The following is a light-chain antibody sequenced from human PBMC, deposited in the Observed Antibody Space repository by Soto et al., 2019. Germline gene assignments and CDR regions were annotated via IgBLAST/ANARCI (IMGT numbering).Light chain of an antibody. V-gene: IGLV2-11*01. CDR3: CSYAGRDTLYV. CDR1: STDVGGYNY. Sequence: YALTQARSVSRAGGRSVTISCTGTSTDVGGYNYVSWYQQHPGKVPKLMLYDVSKRPSGVPDRFSGSKSGNTASLTISGLQAEDEAGYYCCSYAGRDTLYVFGSGTKVTVL. CDR2: DVS. J-gene: IGLJ1*01.